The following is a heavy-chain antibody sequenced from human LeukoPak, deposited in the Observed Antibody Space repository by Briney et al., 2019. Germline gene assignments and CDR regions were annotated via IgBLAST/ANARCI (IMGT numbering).Heavy chain of an antibody. J-gene: IGHJ4*02. V-gene: IGHV3-23*01. D-gene: IGHD3-22*01. Sequence: PGGSLRLSCAASGFTFSSYAMSWVRQAPGKGLEWVSAISGSGGSTYHADSVKGRFTISRDNSKNTLYLQMNSLRAEDTAVYYCAKVSYSYYYDSSGTRGYFDYWGQGTLVTVSS. CDR3: AKVSYSYYYDSSGTRGYFDY. CDR2: ISGSGGST. CDR1: GFTFSSYA.